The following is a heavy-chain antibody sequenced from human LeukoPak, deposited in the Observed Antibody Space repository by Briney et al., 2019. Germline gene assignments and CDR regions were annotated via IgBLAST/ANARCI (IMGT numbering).Heavy chain of an antibody. CDR1: GYTFTSYD. D-gene: IGHD1-26*01. Sequence: GASVKVSCKASGYTFTSYDINWVRQATGQGLEWMGWMNPNSGNTGYAQKFQGRVTMTRNTSINTAYMELRSLRSEDTAVYYCARPVSVGATDYWGQGTLVTVSS. V-gene: IGHV1-8*01. J-gene: IGHJ4*02. CDR3: ARPVSVGATDY. CDR2: MNPNSGNT.